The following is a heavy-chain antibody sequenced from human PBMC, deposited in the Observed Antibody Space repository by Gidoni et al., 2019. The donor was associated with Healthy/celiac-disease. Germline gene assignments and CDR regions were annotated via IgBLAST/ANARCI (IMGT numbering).Heavy chain of an antibody. V-gene: IGHV4-30-2*01. D-gene: IGHD3-22*01. CDR3: AQRASSGYYRH. CDR1: GCSISSGGYS. Sequence: QLQLQESGSGLVKPSQTLSLTCAVSGCSISSGGYSWSWIRQPPGKGLEWIGYIYHSGSTYYNPSLKSRVTISVDRSKNQFSLKLSSVTAADTAVYYCAQRASSGYYRHWGQGTLVTVSS. CDR2: IYHSGST. J-gene: IGHJ1*01.